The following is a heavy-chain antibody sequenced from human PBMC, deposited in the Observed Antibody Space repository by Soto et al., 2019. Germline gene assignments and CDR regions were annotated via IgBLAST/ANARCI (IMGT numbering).Heavy chain of an antibody. J-gene: IGHJ5*02. CDR3: ARAQRPVYNWFDP. D-gene: IGHD1-20*01. V-gene: IGHV4-34*01. Sequence: SETLSLTCAVYGGSFSGYYWSWIRQPPGKGLEWIGEINHSGSTNYNPSLKSRVTISVDTSKNQFSLKLSSVTAADTAVYYCARAQRPVYNWFDPWGQGTLVTVSS. CDR2: INHSGST. CDR1: GGSFSGYY.